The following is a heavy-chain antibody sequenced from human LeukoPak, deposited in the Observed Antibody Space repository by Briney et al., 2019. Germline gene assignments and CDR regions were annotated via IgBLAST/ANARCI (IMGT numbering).Heavy chain of an antibody. J-gene: IGHJ6*03. CDR1: GFTFSSYA. V-gene: IGHV4-59*08. CDR2: IYYSGST. Sequence: GSLRLSCAASGFTFSSYAMSWLRQPPGKGLEWIGYIYYSGSTNYNPSLKSRVTISVDTSKNQFSLKLSSVTAADTAVYYCVGDSYYYYMDVWGKGTTVTVSS. D-gene: IGHD3-16*01. CDR3: VGDSYYYYMDV.